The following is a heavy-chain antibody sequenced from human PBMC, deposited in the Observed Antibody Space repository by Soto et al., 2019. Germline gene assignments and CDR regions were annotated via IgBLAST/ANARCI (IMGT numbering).Heavy chain of an antibody. CDR1: GYTFTSYD. V-gene: IGHV1-8*01. CDR3: ARDLDYDYVWGRYRAAGFDP. J-gene: IGHJ5*02. CDR2: MNPNSGNT. Sequence: QVQLVQSGAEVKKPGASVKVSCKASGYTFTSYDINWVRQATGQGLEWMGWMNPNSGNTGYAQKFQGRVTMTRNTAISTAYRELRSLRSEDTAVYYGARDLDYDYVWGRYRAAGFDPWGQGTLVTVSS. D-gene: IGHD3-16*02.